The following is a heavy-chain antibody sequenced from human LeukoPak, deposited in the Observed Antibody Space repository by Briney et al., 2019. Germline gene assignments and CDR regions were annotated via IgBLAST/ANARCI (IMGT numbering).Heavy chain of an antibody. Sequence: GGSLRLSCAASGFIFTDYWMYWVRQAPGRGLAWVANIKEDGSEKNYVDSVKGRFTISRDNAKNSVYLPMNSLRVEDTAVYYCARSDGYNYFDYWGQGTLVTVSS. CDR3: ARSDGYNYFDY. CDR1: GFIFTDYW. D-gene: IGHD5-24*01. CDR2: IKEDGSEK. V-gene: IGHV3-7*01. J-gene: IGHJ4*02.